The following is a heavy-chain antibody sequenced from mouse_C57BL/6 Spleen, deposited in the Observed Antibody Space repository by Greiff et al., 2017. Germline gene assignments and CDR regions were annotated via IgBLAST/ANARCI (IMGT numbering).Heavy chain of an antibody. V-gene: IGHV1-81*01. CDR1: GYTFTSYG. J-gene: IGHJ2*01. CDR3: AREGDYGNYLDY. Sequence: VQLQESGAELARPGASVKLSCKASGYTFTSYGISWVKQRTGQGLEWIGEIYPRSGNTYYNEKFKGKATLTADKSSSTAYMELRSLTSEDSAVYFCAREGDYGNYLDYWGQGTTLTVSS. CDR2: IYPRSGNT. D-gene: IGHD2-1*01.